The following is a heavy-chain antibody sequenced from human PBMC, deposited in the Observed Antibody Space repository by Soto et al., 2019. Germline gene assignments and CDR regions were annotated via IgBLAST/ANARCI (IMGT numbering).Heavy chain of an antibody. J-gene: IGHJ6*02. Sequence: FLRLSCAASGFTFSSCAMSWVRQAPGKGLEWVSSISVSGSSTYYADSVKGRFTISRDNSKNTLHLQMNSLRAEDTAVYHFAKAITVSGTGYYYYGMDVWGQGTTVTVSS. CDR1: GFTFSSCA. CDR3: AKAITVSGTGYYYYGMDV. CDR2: ISVSGSST. D-gene: IGHD6-19*01. V-gene: IGHV3-23*01.